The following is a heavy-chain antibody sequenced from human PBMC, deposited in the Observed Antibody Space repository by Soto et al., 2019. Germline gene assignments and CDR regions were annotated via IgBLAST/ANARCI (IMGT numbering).Heavy chain of an antibody. J-gene: IGHJ4*02. CDR2: ISAYNGNT. CDR1: GYTFTSYG. CDR3: ARDTKRLEWDASGSYDDYFDY. D-gene: IGHD1-26*01. Sequence: ASVKVSCKASGYTFTSYGISWVRQAPGQGLEWMGWISAYNGNTNYAQKLQGRVTMTTDTSTSTAYMELRSLRSDGTAVYYCARDTKRLEWDASGSYDDYFDYWGQGTLVTVSS. V-gene: IGHV1-18*01.